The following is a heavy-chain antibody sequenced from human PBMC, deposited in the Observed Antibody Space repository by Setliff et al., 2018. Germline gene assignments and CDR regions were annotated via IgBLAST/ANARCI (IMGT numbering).Heavy chain of an antibody. Sequence: GGSLRLSCAASGFTLSGYAMSWVRQAPGKGLEWVSTISGSAGSIHLADSVKGRFTISRDNSKNTLFLQMSSLRADDTAVYYCAKGRRTIRSHLDYWGQGTQVTVSS. V-gene: IGHV3-23*01. CDR2: ISGSAGSI. D-gene: IGHD3-3*01. CDR3: AKGRRTIRSHLDY. J-gene: IGHJ4*02. CDR1: GFTLSGYA.